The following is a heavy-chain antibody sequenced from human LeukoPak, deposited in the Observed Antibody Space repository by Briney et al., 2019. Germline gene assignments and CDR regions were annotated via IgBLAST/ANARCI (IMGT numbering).Heavy chain of an antibody. CDR3: ARGSMTTVTTNYYYYYMDV. J-gene: IGHJ6*03. D-gene: IGHD4-17*01. V-gene: IGHV1-69*08. Sequence: SVKVSCKASGGTFSSYTISWVRQAPGQGLEWMGRIIPILGTANYAQKFQGRVTITADKSTSTAYMELSSLRSEDTAVYYCARGSMTTVTTNYYYYYMDVWGKGTTVTVSS. CDR1: GGTFSSYT. CDR2: IIPILGTA.